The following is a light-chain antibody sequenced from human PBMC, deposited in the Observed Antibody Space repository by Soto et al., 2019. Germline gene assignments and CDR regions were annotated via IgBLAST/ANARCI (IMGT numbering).Light chain of an antibody. CDR2: WAS. V-gene: IGKV4-1*01. J-gene: IGKJ4*01. CDR3: QQYNNWPLT. Sequence: DIVMTQSPDSLAVSLGERATINCKSSQSVLYRSNNKNYLAWYQQKPGQPPKLLIYWASTRESGVPDRFSGSGSGTEFTLTISSLQSEDFAVYSCQQYNNWPLTFGGGTKVDIK. CDR1: QSVLYRSNNKNY.